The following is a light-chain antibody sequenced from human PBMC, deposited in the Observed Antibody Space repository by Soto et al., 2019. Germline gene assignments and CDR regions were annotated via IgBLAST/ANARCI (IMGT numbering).Light chain of an antibody. J-gene: IGKJ1*01. V-gene: IGKV2-30*01. CDR3: MQGTHWPPT. CDR2: KAS. CDR1: RSLVYSDGNAY. Sequence: DAVMTQSPLSLPVTLGQPASISCRSSRSLVYSDGNAYLNWFHQRPGQSPRRLIYKASNRASGVPDRFSGSGSGTDFTLHINSVEAEDVGVYYCMQGTHWPPTFGRGTRVEIE.